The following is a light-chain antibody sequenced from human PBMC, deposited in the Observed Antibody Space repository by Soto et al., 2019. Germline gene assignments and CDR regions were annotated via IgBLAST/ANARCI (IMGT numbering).Light chain of an antibody. J-gene: IGLJ1*01. CDR2: EVR. CDR3: SSYISSDILYV. Sequence: QPALTQPASVSGSPGQSITISCTGTSSDIGGYNYVSWYQHTPGKPPKLMIYEVRNRPSGVSNRFSGSKSGNTASLIIPGLQAEDEADYYCSSYISSDILYVFGTGTKVTVL. V-gene: IGLV2-14*01. CDR1: SSDIGGYNY.